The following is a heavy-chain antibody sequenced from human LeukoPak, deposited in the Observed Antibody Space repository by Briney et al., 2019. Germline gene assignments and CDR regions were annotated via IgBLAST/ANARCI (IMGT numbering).Heavy chain of an antibody. Sequence: SFNTSGYTFTSQGLRWVRRAAGQGGEWXGCINTYNGKANYAQRLQGRVTMTTDTSTSTAYMELSSLRSDDTAVYFCASLSGSTPYYFDYWGQGTLVTVSS. CDR1: GYTFTSQG. CDR3: ASLSGSTPYYFDY. J-gene: IGHJ4*02. V-gene: IGHV1-18*01. D-gene: IGHD5-12*01. CDR2: INTYNGKA.